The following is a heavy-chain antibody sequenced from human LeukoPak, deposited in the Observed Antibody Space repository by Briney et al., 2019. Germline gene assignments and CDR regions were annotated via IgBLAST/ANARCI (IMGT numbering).Heavy chain of an antibody. CDR1: GFTFNTYS. V-gene: IGHV3-21*06. J-gene: IGHJ4*02. Sequence: GGSLRLSCEAPGFTFNTYSMNWARQAPGKGLEWHSSIDSSGGYMFYADSVKGRFIISRDNAKDSLYLQMNSLRVKDTAVYYCASLATGTTGFDYWGQGTLVTVSS. CDR2: IDSSGGYM. D-gene: IGHD1-1*01. CDR3: ASLATGTTGFDY.